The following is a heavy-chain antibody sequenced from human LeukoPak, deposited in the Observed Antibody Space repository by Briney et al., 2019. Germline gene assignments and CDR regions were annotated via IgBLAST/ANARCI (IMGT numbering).Heavy chain of an antibody. CDR3: AKGGSYRSQPYFDY. CDR2: ISDSGGYT. CDR1: GLTFRTYA. D-gene: IGHD3-16*02. V-gene: IGHV3-23*01. J-gene: IGHJ4*02. Sequence: GGSLRLSCAASGLTFRTYAMSWVRQAPGKGLEWVSSISDSGGYTFYADSVRGRFTISRDNSKNTVYLQMNSLRAEDTAVYYCAKGGSYRSQPYFDYWGQGTPVTVSS.